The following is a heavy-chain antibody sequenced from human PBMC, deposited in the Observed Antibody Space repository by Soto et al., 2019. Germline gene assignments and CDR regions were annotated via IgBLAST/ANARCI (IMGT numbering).Heavy chain of an antibody. J-gene: IGHJ6*02. V-gene: IGHV5-51*01. CDR2: IYPGNSNT. CDR1: GYGFSIHW. CDR3: ARETPTLGYCSSTSCQGFYYYGMDV. Sequence: GESLKISCKGSGYGFSIHWVAWLRQMPGKGLEWVGFIYPGNSNTMYSPSFQGHVTISADTALSTTYLQWDTLKPSDTAMYYCARETPTLGYCSSTSCQGFYYYGMDVWGQGTTVTVSS. D-gene: IGHD2-2*01.